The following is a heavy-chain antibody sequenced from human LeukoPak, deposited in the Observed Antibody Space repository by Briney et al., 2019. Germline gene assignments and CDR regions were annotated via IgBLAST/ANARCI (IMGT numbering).Heavy chain of an antibody. Sequence: SETLSLTCTVSGGSISSSSYYWGWIRQPPGKGLEWIGSIYYSGSTYYNPSLKSRVTISVDTSKNQFSLKLSSVTAADTAVYYCARDGIYMRVVATEHDAIDLWGQGTVVTVSS. J-gene: IGHJ3*01. V-gene: IGHV4-39*07. D-gene: IGHD3-22*01. CDR3: ARDGIYMRVVATEHDAIDL. CDR1: GGSISSSSYY. CDR2: IYYSGST.